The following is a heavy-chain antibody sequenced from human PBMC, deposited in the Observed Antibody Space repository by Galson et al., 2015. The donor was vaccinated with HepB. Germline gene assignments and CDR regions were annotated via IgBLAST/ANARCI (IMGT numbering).Heavy chain of an antibody. Sequence: QSGAEVKKPGESLKISCTGLGFTLTSYWIAWVRQVPGKGMEWMAIIHPTDSDTRYSSSIQGQVTISADKSINTAYLQWRRRKASDTAMYYCVTCPGSGDNNNLWGAIWFWGHGTLVTVSS. D-gene: IGHD2-21*01. J-gene: IGHJ4*01. V-gene: IGHV5-51*01. CDR3: VTCPGSGDNNNLWGAIWF. CDR1: GFTLTSYW. CDR2: IHPTDSDT.